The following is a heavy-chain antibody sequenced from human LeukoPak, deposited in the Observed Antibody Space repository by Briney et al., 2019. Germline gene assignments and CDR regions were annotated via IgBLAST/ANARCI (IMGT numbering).Heavy chain of an antibody. CDR2: IYTSGTT. CDR3: ASGSAYYYYYYYMDV. CDR1: GGSISSYY. J-gene: IGHJ6*03. V-gene: IGHV4-4*09. D-gene: IGHD6-25*01. Sequence: KSSETLSLTCTVSGGSISSYYWSWIRQPPGKGLEWIGYIYTSGTTNYNPSLQSRVTISVDTSKNQFSLKLSSVTAADTAVYYCASGSAYYYYYYYMDVWGKGTTVTVSS.